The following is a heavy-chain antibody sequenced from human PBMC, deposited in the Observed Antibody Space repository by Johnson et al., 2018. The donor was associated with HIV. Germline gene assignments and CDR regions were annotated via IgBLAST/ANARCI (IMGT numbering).Heavy chain of an antibody. CDR2: ISWISGSI. V-gene: IGHV3-9*01. Sequence: VQLVESGGGLVQPGRSLRLSCAASGFTFDDYAMHWVRQAPGKGLAWVSGISWISGSIGYADSVKGRFTISWDNSKNTLYLQMNSLRAEDTAVYYCARLPSWRGAFDIWGQGTMVTVSS. D-gene: IGHD3-10*01. CDR1: GFTFDDYA. J-gene: IGHJ3*02. CDR3: ARLPSWRGAFDI.